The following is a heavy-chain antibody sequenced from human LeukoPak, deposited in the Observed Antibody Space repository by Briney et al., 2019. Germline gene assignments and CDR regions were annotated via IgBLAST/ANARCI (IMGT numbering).Heavy chain of an antibody. Sequence: PGGSLRLSCAASGFTFSSYGMHWVRQAPGKGLEWVAVTSYDGSNKYYADSVKGRFTISRDNSKNTLYLQMNSLRAEDTAVYYCAKDPSGSSGWYVLDYWGQGTLVTVSS. CDR1: GFTFSSYG. D-gene: IGHD6-19*01. J-gene: IGHJ4*02. V-gene: IGHV3-30*18. CDR2: TSYDGSNK. CDR3: AKDPSGSSGWYVLDY.